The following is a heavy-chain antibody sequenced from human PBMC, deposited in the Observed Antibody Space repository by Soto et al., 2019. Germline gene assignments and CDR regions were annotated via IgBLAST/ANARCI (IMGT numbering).Heavy chain of an antibody. CDR3: ARHREGLPASYDMDV. D-gene: IGHD2-2*01. Sequence: GESLKISCKGSGYKFPSYSLSWVRQMPGKGLEWMGRIDPSDSYTNYSPSFQGHVTISADKSITTAYLQWSSLKASDTAMYYCARHREGLPASYDMDVWGQGTTVTV. J-gene: IGHJ6*02. CDR2: IDPSDSYT. CDR1: GYKFPSYS. V-gene: IGHV5-10-1*01.